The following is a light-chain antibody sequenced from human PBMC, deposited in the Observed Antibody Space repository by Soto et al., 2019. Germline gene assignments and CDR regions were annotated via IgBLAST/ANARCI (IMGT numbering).Light chain of an antibody. CDR3: QQYKTFS. J-gene: IGKJ1*01. CDR1: QDIAIY. V-gene: IGKV1-9*01. CDR2: AAS. Sequence: IQLTQSPSSLSASVGDRVTITCRASQDIAIYLAWYQQKPGEAPKLLIYAASTLYGGVPSRFSGSGSGTDFTLSISSLQPDDFATYYCQQYKTFSFGQGTKGDIK.